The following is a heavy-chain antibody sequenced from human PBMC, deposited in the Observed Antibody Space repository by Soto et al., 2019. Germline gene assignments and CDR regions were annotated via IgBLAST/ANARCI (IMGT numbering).Heavy chain of an antibody. V-gene: IGHV3-30*18. CDR3: AKDRGGYFDY. CDR2: ISYDGSNK. J-gene: IGHJ4*02. Sequence: GGSLRLSCAASGFTFSSYGMHWVRQAPGKGLEWVAVISYDGSNKYYADSVKGRFTISRDNSKNTLYLQMNSLRAEDTAVYYCAKDRGGYFDYWGQGTLVTVSS. D-gene: IGHD3-10*01. CDR1: GFTFSSYG.